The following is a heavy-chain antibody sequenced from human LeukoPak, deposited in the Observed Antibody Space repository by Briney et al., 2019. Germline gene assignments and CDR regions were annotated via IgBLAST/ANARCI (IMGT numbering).Heavy chain of an antibody. CDR2: ISWNSGSI. CDR1: GFTFDDYA. J-gene: IGHJ4*02. Sequence: GGSLRLSCAASGFTFDDYAMHWVRQAPGKGLEWVSGISWNSGSIGYADSVKGRFTISRDNAKNSLYLQMNSLRAEDTAVYYCAREGEVYYFDYWGQGTLVTVSS. V-gene: IGHV3-9*01. CDR3: AREGEVYYFDY. D-gene: IGHD3-16*01.